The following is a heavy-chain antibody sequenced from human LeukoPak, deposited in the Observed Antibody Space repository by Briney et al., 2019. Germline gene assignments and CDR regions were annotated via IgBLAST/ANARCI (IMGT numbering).Heavy chain of an antibody. V-gene: IGHV3-9*01. CDR3: ATVAGSSLSRNYFDP. CDR1: GFNFDDYA. Sequence: GRSLRLSCAASGFNFDDYAMHWVRQPPGKGLEWVLGISWNSANIGYADSVKGRFTISRDNAKNSLYLQMNSLRDEDSAFYYCATVAGSSLSRNYFDPWGQGTLVTVSS. J-gene: IGHJ5*02. CDR2: ISWNSANI. D-gene: IGHD6-6*01.